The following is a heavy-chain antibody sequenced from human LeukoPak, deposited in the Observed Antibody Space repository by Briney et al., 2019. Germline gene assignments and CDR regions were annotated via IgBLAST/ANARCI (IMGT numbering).Heavy chain of an antibody. CDR1: GYTFTSYD. D-gene: IGHD3-10*01. J-gene: IGHJ4*02. CDR2: MNPNSGNT. CDR3: ARGMVRGVIFDY. V-gene: IGHV1-8*01. Sequence: GASVTVSCKASGYTFTSYDINWVRQAPGQGLEWMGWMNPNSGNTGYAQKFQGRVTMTRNTSISTAYMELSSLRSEDTAVYYCARGMVRGVIFDYWGQGTLVTVSS.